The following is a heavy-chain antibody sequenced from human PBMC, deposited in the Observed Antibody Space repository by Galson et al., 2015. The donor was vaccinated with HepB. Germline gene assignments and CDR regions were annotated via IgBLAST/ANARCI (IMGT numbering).Heavy chain of an antibody. CDR1: GDSISNYY. J-gene: IGHJ4*02. CDR2: HSYTART. V-gene: IGHV4-59*08. CDR3: ARQPHRSGWGYFDY. Sequence: ETLSLTCTVSGDSISNYYWSWIRHPPGSGLECIAVHSYTARTNYSPSLKSRVTISVDTSENQLSLKMTSVIAADTAVYFCARQPHRSGWGYFDYWGQGTLVSVSS. D-gene: IGHD6-19*01.